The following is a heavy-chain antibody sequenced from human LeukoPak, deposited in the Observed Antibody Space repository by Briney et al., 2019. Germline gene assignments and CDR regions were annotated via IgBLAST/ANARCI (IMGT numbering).Heavy chain of an antibody. D-gene: IGHD1-7*01. CDR1: GFTFSSYA. CDR3: AKKKRELRGFDY. V-gene: IGHV3-23*01. CDR2: IGGSGGST. Sequence: PGGSPRLSCAASGFTFSSYAMSWVRQAPGKGLEWVSVIGGSGGSTYYADSVKGRFIISRDNSKNTLYLQMSSLRAEDTAVYYCAKKKRELRGFDYWGQGTLVTVSS. J-gene: IGHJ4*02.